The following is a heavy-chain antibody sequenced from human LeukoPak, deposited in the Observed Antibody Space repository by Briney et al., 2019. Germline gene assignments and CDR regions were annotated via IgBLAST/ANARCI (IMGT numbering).Heavy chain of an antibody. CDR2: ISSSGSTI. CDR1: GFTFSDYY. Sequence: GGPLRLSCAASGFTFSDYYMSWIRQAPGKGLEWVSYISSSGSTIYYADSVKGRFTISRDNAKNSLYLQMNSMRAEDTAVYYCARVVDTAMVQGGDYMDVWGKGTTVTVSS. V-gene: IGHV3-11*01. CDR3: ARVVDTAMVQGGDYMDV. J-gene: IGHJ6*03. D-gene: IGHD5-18*01.